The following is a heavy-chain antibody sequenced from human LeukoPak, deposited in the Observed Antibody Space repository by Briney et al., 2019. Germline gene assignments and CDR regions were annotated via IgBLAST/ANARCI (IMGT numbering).Heavy chain of an antibody. D-gene: IGHD3-3*01. J-gene: IGHJ3*02. V-gene: IGHV3-7*01. CDR1: GFTFSSYW. Sequence: PGGSLRLSCAASGFTFSSYWMSWVRHAPGKGLEWVANINQDGSEKYYVDSVRGRFTISRDNAKNSLYLQMNSLRAEDTAVYYCARRLVTIFGVIISYAFDIWGQGTMVTVSS. CDR2: INQDGSEK. CDR3: ARRLVTIFGVIISYAFDI.